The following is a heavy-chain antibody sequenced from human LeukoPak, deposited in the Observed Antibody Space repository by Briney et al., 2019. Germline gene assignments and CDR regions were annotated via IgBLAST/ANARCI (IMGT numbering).Heavy chain of an antibody. D-gene: IGHD3-10*01. CDR2: ISSSGETI. J-gene: IGHJ3*02. Sequence: PGGSLRLSCAASGFSFSSYGMNWVRQAPGKGLEWVSHISSSGETIYYADSVRGRFTISRDNAENSLFLQMNSLSAEDTAVYYCARERTRANLLPYGSWDAFDIWGQGTMVTVSS. CDR3: ARERTRANLLPYGSWDAFDI. V-gene: IGHV3-48*04. CDR1: GFSFSSYG.